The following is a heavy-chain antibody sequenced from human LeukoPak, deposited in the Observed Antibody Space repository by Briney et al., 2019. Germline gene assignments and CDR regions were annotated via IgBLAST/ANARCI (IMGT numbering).Heavy chain of an antibody. Sequence: SETLSLTCTVSGGSISSYYWGWIRQPPGKGLEWIGSIYYSGSTYYNPSLKSRVTISVDTSKNQFSLKLSSVTAADTAVYYCATPVDTAMVGFDYWGQGTLVTVSS. CDR3: ATPVDTAMVGFDY. V-gene: IGHV4-39*07. J-gene: IGHJ4*02. CDR2: IYYSGST. D-gene: IGHD5-18*01. CDR1: GGSISSYY.